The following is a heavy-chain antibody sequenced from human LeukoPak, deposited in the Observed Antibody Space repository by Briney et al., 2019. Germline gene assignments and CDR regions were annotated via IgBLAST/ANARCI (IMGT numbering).Heavy chain of an antibody. V-gene: IGHV1-18*01. CDR2: ISAYNCNT. CDR3: ARDQRSSSGYYPYYFDY. J-gene: IGHJ4*02. CDR1: GYTFTSYG. Sequence: ASVKVSCKASGYTFTSYGISWVRQAPGQGLEWMGWISAYNCNTNYAQKLQGRVTMTTDTSTSTAYMELRSLRSDDTAVYYCARDQRSSSGYYPYYFDYWGQGTLVTVSS. D-gene: IGHD3-22*01.